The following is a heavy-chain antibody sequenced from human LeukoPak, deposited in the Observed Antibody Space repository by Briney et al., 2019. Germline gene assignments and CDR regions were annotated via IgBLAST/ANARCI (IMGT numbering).Heavy chain of an antibody. CDR3: ARDLRGYCYGYFDY. CDR2: IYSGGST. V-gene: IGHV3-53*01. Sequence: GGSLRLSCAASGFTVSSNYMSWVRQAPGKGLEWVSVIYSGGSTYYADSVKGRFTISRDNSKNTLYLQMNSLRAEDTAVYYCARDLRGYCYGYFDYWGQGTLVTVSS. CDR1: GFTVSSNY. J-gene: IGHJ4*02. D-gene: IGHD5-18*01.